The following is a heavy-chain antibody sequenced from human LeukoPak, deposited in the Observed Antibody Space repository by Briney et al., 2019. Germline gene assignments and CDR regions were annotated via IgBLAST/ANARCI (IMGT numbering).Heavy chain of an antibody. Sequence: GGSLRLSCATSGFTFSSYGMAWVRQAPGKGLEWVSAISGSGGSTYYADSVKGRFTISRDNSKNTLYLQMNSLRAEDTAVYYCAKGGIGYGDYDYWGRGTLVTVSS. CDR1: GFTFSSYG. J-gene: IGHJ4*02. V-gene: IGHV3-23*01. CDR2: ISGSGGST. D-gene: IGHD4-17*01. CDR3: AKGGIGYGDYDY.